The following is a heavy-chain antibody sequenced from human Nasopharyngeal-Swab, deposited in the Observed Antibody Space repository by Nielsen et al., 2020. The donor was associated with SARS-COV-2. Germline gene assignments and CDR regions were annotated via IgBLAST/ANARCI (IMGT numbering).Heavy chain of an antibody. CDR2: IDPSDSYT. J-gene: IGHJ3*02. CDR3: ARGYYYDSSGYGIDAFDI. D-gene: IGHD3-22*01. Sequence: GESLKISCKGSGYSFTSYWISWVRQMPGKGPEWMGRIDPSDSYTNYSPSFQGHVTISADKSISTAYLQWSSLKASDTAMYYCARGYYYDSSGYGIDAFDIWGQGTMVTVSS. CDR1: GYSFTSYW. V-gene: IGHV5-10-1*01.